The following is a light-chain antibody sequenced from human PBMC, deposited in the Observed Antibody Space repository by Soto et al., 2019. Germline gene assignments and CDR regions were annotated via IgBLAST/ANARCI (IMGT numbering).Light chain of an antibody. J-gene: IGLJ1*01. Sequence: QSALTQPASVSGSPGQSITISCTGTSSDVGGYDYVSWYQQHPLKAPKLIIYEVTNRPSGVSSRFSGSKSGNTASLTISGLQAEEEADPYCCSYKGRSGEVFGTGTKGTVL. CDR1: SSDVGGYDY. CDR3: CSYKGRSGEV. V-gene: IGLV2-14*01. CDR2: EVT.